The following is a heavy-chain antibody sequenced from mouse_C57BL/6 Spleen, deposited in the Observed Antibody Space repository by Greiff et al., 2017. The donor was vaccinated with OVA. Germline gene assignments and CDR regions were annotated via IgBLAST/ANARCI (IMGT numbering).Heavy chain of an antibody. CDR1: GFTFSSYG. Sequence: EVQGVESGGDLVKPGGSLKLSCAASGFTFSSYGMSWVRQTPDKRLEWVATISSGGSYTYYPDSVKGRFTISRDNAKNTLYLQMSSLKSEDTAMYYCARHEGGNDYYAMDYWGQGTSVTVSS. CDR3: ARHEGGNDYYAMDY. J-gene: IGHJ4*01. CDR2: ISSGGSYT. D-gene: IGHD1-1*02. V-gene: IGHV5-6*01.